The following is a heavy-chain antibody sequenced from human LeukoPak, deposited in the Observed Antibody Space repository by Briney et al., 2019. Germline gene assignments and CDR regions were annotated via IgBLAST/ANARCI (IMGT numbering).Heavy chain of an antibody. CDR3: ARDLLSSSGYDFFSDY. CDR2: ISAYNGNT. V-gene: IGHV1-18*01. CDR1: GYTFTSYD. J-gene: IGHJ4*02. Sequence: GASVKVSCKASGYTFTSYDINWVRQATGQGLEWMGWISAYNGNTNYAQKLQGRVTMTTDTSTSTAYMELRSLRSDDTAVYYCARDLLSSSGYDFFSDYWGQGTLVTVSS. D-gene: IGHD5-12*01.